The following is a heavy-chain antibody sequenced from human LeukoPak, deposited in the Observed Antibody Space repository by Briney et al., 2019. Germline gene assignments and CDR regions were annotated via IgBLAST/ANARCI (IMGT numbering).Heavy chain of an antibody. Sequence: GGSLRLSCVASGITFSSYAMSWVRQAPGKGLEWVSAISVSGGSTYYADSVKGRFTISRDNSKNTLYLQMNSLRAEDTAVYYCAKNARAGYSSSFIDYWGQGTLVTVSS. CDR1: GITFSSYA. J-gene: IGHJ4*02. D-gene: IGHD6-13*01. V-gene: IGHV3-23*01. CDR3: AKNARAGYSSSFIDY. CDR2: ISVSGGST.